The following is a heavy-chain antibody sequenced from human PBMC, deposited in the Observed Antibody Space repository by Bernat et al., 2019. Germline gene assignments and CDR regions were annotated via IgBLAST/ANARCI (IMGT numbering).Heavy chain of an antibody. D-gene: IGHD3-9*01. CDR1: GFTFSSYA. CDR2: ISYDGSNK. CDR3: ARDHDYVLRYFDWLAAFDI. J-gene: IGHJ3*02. Sequence: QVQLVESGGGVVQPGRSLRLSCAASGFTFSSYAMHWVRQAPGKGLEWVAVISYDGSNKYYADSVKGRFTISRDNSKNTLYLQMNSLRAEDTAVYYCARDHDYVLRYFDWLAAFDIWGQGTMVTVSS. V-gene: IGHV3-30-3*01.